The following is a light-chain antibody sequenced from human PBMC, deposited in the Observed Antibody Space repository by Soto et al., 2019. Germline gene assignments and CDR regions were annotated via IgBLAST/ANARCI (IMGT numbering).Light chain of an antibody. CDR1: QDISNY. V-gene: IGKV1-33*01. Sequence: DIQMTQSPSSLSASVGDRVTITCQASQDISNYLNWYQQKPGKAPKLLNYDASNLETGVPSRFSGSGSGTDFTFTISSLQPEDIATYYCQQYDNLRPTFGQGTKLEIK. CDR2: DAS. CDR3: QQYDNLRPT. J-gene: IGKJ2*01.